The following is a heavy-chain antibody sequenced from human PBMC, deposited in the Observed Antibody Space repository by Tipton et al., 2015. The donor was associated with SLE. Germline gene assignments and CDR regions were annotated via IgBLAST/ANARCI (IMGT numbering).Heavy chain of an antibody. D-gene: IGHD2-15*01. CDR2: IYYSANT. CDR1: GDPITSSSYY. CDR3: TRHVVGVASRPGWFDT. J-gene: IGHJ5*02. V-gene: IGHV4-39*01. Sequence: TLSLTCTVSGDPITSSSYYWGWIRQPPGKGLEWIGSIYYSANTYYNPSLKSRVTISVDTSRNQFSLKLNFVTAADTAVYYCTRHVVGVASRPGWFDTWGQGTLVSVSS.